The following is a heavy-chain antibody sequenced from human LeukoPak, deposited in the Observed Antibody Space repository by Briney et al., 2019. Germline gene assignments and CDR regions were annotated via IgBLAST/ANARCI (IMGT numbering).Heavy chain of an antibody. CDR2: ISYDGSHK. CDR3: AKGARGDTVTSIVGLNWFDP. D-gene: IGHD4-17*01. CDR1: GFTFSSSW. Sequence: GGSLRLSCAASGFTFSSSWLHWVRQAPGKALEWVAVISYDGSHKYYADSVKGRFSISRDNSKNTLNLQMNSLRADDTAVYYCAKGARGDTVTSIVGLNWFDPWGQGTLVTVSS. J-gene: IGHJ5*02. V-gene: IGHV3-30*18.